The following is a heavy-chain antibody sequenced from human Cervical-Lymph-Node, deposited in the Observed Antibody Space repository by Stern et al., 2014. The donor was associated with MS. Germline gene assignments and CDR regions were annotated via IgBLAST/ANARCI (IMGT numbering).Heavy chain of an antibody. CDR3: ARGGWNYFFDY. D-gene: IGHD1-7*01. CDR1: GYSFTKLA. J-gene: IGHJ4*02. CDR2: INPGDGVT. Sequence: QVQLVQSGAEVRKPGASVKVSCKTSGYSFTKLAIHWVRQAPGQGLERVGWINPGDGVTKNAQNFQGRVTFTYDTSATTAYLELSSLKSEDTAVYYCARGGWNYFFDYWGQGTLVTVSS. V-gene: IGHV1-3*01.